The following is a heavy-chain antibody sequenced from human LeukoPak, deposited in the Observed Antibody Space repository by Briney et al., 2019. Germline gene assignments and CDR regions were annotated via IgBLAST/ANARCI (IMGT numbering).Heavy chain of an antibody. V-gene: IGHV4-34*01. D-gene: IGHD3-10*01. J-gene: IGHJ4*02. Sequence: PSETLSLTCAVYGGSFSGYYWSWIRQPPGKGLEWIGEINHIGSTYYTPSLTSRVTISVDTSKHQFSLRLSSVTAEDTAIYYCARHGAHYYSGSGSYYTTAFDSWGQGNLVTVSS. CDR3: ARHGAHYYSGSGSYYTTAFDS. CDR1: GGSFSGYY. CDR2: INHIGST.